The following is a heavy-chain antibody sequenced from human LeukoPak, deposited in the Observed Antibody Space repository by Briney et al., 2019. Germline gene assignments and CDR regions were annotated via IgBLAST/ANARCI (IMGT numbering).Heavy chain of an antibody. CDR3: AKGFYYGSRYYYMDV. V-gene: IGHV1-2*02. D-gene: IGHD3-10*01. CDR1: GYTFTGYY. J-gene: IGHJ6*03. Sequence: ASVKVSCKASGYTFTGYYMHWVRPAPGQGLEWMGWINPHTGGTNYAQKFQGRVTMARDASISTAYMELSRLRSDDTAVYYCAKGFYYGSRYYYMDVWGKGTTVTVSS. CDR2: INPHTGGT.